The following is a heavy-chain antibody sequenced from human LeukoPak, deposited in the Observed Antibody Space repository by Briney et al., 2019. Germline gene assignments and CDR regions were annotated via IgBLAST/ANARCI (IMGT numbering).Heavy chain of an antibody. CDR1: GGSFSGYY. Sequence: PSETLSLTCAGYGGSFSGYYWSWIRQPPGKGLEWIGEINHSGSTNYNPSLKSRVTISVDTSKNQFSLKLSSVTAADTAVYYCARGHPGPHYYYGMDVWGRGTTVTVSS. V-gene: IGHV4-34*01. CDR3: ARGHPGPHYYYGMDV. CDR2: INHSGST. J-gene: IGHJ6*02.